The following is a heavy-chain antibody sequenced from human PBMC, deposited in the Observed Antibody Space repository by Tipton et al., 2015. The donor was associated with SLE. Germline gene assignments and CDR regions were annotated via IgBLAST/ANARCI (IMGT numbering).Heavy chain of an antibody. D-gene: IGHD6-13*01. CDR2: IYTSGTT. J-gene: IGHJ1*01. CDR1: GGSISSYS. Sequence: TLSLTCSVSGGSISSYSWSWIRQPPGKGVEWIGRIYTSGTTDYSSSLKGRITISVDMSKNQFYLRLSSVTAADAAVYYCARGYPMDHWGQGTLVTVSS. CDR3: ARGYPMDH. V-gene: IGHV4-4*07.